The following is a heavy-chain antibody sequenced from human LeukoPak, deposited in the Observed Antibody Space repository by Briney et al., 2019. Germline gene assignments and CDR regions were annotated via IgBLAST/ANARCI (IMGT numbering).Heavy chain of an antibody. CDR1: GYTFTGYY. CDR2: INPNSGGT. Sequence: ASVKVSCKASGYTFTGYYMHWVRQAPGQGLEWMGLINPNSGGTNYAQKFQGRVTMNRDTSITTVYMELSRLTSDDTAVYYCARARGIQLWLAFDYWGQGTLVTVSS. CDR3: ARARGIQLWLAFDY. J-gene: IGHJ4*02. D-gene: IGHD5-18*01. V-gene: IGHV1-2*02.